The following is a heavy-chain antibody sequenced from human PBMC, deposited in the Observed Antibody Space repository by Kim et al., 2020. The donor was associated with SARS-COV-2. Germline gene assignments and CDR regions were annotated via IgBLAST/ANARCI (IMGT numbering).Heavy chain of an antibody. D-gene: IGHD1-26*01. CDR2: IDEYGGIT. CDR3: VRDLMGASDY. Sequence: GGSLRLSCAASGYTFSTYWMHWVRQPPGGGLVWVSRIDEYGGITTYADSVKGRFSISRDNAQNTLYLQMNSLRPEDTAVYYCVRDLMGASDYWGQGALVTVSS. CDR1: GYTFSTYW. J-gene: IGHJ4*02. V-gene: IGHV3-74*01.